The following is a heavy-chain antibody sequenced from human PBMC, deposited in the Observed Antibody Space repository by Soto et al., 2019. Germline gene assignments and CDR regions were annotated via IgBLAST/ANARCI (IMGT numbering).Heavy chain of an antibody. CDR1: GYTFTSYA. D-gene: IGHD2-21*01. CDR3: ARDEVYCGGDCSRAFDI. J-gene: IGHJ3*02. CDR2: INAGNGNT. V-gene: IGHV1-3*01. Sequence: ASVKVYCKASGYTFTSYAMHWVRQAPGQRLEWMGWINAGNGNTKYSQKFQGRVTITRDTSASTAYMELSSLRSEDTAVYYCARDEVYCGGDCSRAFDIWGQGTMVTVSS.